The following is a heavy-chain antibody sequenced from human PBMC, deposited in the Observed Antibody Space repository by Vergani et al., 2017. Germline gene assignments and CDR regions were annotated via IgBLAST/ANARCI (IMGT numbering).Heavy chain of an antibody. CDR1: GFTFSSYA. CDR3: ARXGVLRYFDWYHGGNAFDI. J-gene: IGHJ3*02. CDR2: ISYDGSNK. V-gene: IGHV3-30-3*01. Sequence: QVQLVESGGGVVQPGRSLRLSCAASGFTFSSYAMHWVRQAPGKGLEWVAVISYDGSNKYYADSVKGRFTSSRDNSTNTLYLQMNSLRAEDTAVYYCARXGVLRYFDWYHGGNAFDIWGQGTMVTVSS. D-gene: IGHD3-9*01.